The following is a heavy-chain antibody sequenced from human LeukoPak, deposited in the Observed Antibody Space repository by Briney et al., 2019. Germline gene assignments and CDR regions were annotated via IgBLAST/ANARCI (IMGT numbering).Heavy chain of an antibody. CDR1: GFTFSYYY. CDR2: ISDTITYT. V-gene: IGHV3-11*06. CDR3: GSVKIG. D-gene: IGHD2-21*01. J-gene: IGHJ4*02. Sequence: GRSLRLSCAASGFTFSYYYMSWIRQAPGKGLEWISYISDTITYTNYAASVKGRFTISRDNAKSSLYLEMNSLRAEDTAVYYCGSVKIGWGQGTLVTVSS.